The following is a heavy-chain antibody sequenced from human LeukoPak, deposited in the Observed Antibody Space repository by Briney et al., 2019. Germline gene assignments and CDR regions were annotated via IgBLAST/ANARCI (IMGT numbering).Heavy chain of an antibody. CDR3: ARAGSGYSYGYVGPLDY. CDR2: IIPIFGTA. J-gene: IGHJ4*02. D-gene: IGHD5-18*01. CDR1: GGTFSSYA. V-gene: IGHV1-69*05. Sequence: SVKVSCKASGGTFSSYAISWVRQAPGQGLERMGGIIPIFGTANYAQKFQGRVTITTDESTSTAYMELSSLRSEDTAVYYCARAGSGYSYGYVGPLDYWGQGTLVTVSS.